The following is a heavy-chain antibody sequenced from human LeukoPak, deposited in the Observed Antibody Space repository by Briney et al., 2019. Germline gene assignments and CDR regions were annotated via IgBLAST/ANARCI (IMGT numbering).Heavy chain of an antibody. CDR3: ARGYNYRFEY. D-gene: IGHD5-24*01. CDR1: GFTFDDYA. V-gene: IGHV3-74*01. Sequence: GRSLRLSCAASGFTFDDYAMHWVRQGPGKGLVWVSHINSDGSTTGYADSVKGRFTISRDSAKNTLYLEMNNLRAEDTAVYYCARGYNYRFEYWGQGTLVIVSS. CDR2: INSDGSTT. J-gene: IGHJ4*02.